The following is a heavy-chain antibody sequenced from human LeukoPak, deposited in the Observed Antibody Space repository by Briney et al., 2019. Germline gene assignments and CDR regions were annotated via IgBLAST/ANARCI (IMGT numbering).Heavy chain of an antibody. D-gene: IGHD3-22*01. CDR2: ISGSGGST. V-gene: IGHV3-23*01. CDR1: GFTFSSYA. Sequence: GGSLRLSCAASGFTFSSYAMSWVRQAPGKGLEWVSAISGSGGSTYYADSVKGRFTISRDNSKNTLYLQMNSLRAEDTAVYYCAKAAYYDSSGYSSFQHWGQGTLVTVSS. CDR3: AKAAYYDSSGYSSFQH. J-gene: IGHJ1*01.